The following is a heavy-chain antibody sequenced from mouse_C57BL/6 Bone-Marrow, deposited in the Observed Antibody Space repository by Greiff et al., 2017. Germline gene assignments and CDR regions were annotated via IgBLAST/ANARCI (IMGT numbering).Heavy chain of an antibody. J-gene: IGHJ2*01. CDR2: GQGLEWIG. Sequence: QVQLKESGPELARPWASVKISCKAFYIFSRRVHFAISDTTYWKQWVKQRPGQGLEWIGAIYPGQGDTSYNQKFKDKATLTSDKSSSTAYMQLSRLTSEDSAVYYCAYLLLRGAYYFDYWGQGTTLTVSS. CDR3: SEDSAVYYCAYLLLRGAYYFDY. V-gene: IGHV1-87*01. CDR1: YIFSRRVH. D-gene: IGHD1-1*01.